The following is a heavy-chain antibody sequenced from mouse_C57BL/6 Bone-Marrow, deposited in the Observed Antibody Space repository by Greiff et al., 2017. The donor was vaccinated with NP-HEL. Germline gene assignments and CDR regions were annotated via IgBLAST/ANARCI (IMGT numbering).Heavy chain of an antibody. V-gene: IGHV5-4*03. Sequence: DVKLVESGGGLVKPGGSLKLSCAASGFTFSSYAMSWVRPTPDKRLEWVATISDGGRYTYYPDNVKGRFTISRDNAKNNLYLQMSHLKSEDTAMYYCARVLITTVVAPFAYWGQGTLVTVSA. D-gene: IGHD1-1*01. CDR1: GFTFSSYA. CDR3: ARVLITTVVAPFAY. J-gene: IGHJ3*01. CDR2: ISDGGRYT.